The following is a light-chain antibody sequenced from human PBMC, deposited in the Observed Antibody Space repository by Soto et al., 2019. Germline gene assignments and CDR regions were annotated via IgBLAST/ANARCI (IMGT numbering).Light chain of an antibody. V-gene: IGLV1-40*01. CDR3: QSYDSSLNGSNVV. Sequence: QSVLTQPPPVSGAPGQRVTISCTGSSSNIGAGYDVHWYQQLPGTAPKLLIYGNSNRPSGVPDRFSGSKSGTSASLAITGLQAEDEADYYCQSYDSSLNGSNVVFGGGTKLTVL. J-gene: IGLJ2*01. CDR1: SSNIGAGYD. CDR2: GNS.